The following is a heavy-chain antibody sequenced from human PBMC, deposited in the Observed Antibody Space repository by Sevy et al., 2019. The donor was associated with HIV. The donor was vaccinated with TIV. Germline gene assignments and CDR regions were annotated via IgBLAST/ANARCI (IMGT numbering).Heavy chain of an antibody. CDR3: TRWKAAQSIFDY. CDR1: GFTFGDYC. J-gene: IGHJ4*02. V-gene: IGHV3-49*04. Sequence: GESLKISCTASGFTFGDYCMSWVRQAPGKGLEWVAFHKSDVYGGIVDHALTVRGEIVISRDDSKTIAYLQMNDLKTEDTGVYYCTRWKAAQSIFDYWGQGALVTVSS. D-gene: IGHD6-13*01. CDR2: HKSDVYGGIV.